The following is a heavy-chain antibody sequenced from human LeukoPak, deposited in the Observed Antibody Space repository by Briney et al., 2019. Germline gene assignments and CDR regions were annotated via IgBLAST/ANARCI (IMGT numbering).Heavy chain of an antibody. J-gene: IGHJ6*02. CDR1: GFTFSSYA. CDR3: AREAPPEDYVIWQWLPRDYYGMDV. V-gene: IGHV3-23*01. Sequence: PGGSLRLSCAASGFTFSSYAMSWVRQAPGKGLEWVSAISGSGGSTYYADSVKGRFTISRDNAKNSLYLQMNSLRAEDTAVYYCAREAPPEDYVIWQWLPRDYYGMDVWGQGTTVTVSS. D-gene: IGHD6-19*01. CDR2: ISGSGGST.